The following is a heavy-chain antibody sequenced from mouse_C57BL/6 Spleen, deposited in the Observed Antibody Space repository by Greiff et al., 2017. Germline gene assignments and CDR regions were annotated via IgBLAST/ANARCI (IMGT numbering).Heavy chain of an antibody. D-gene: IGHD1-1*01. CDR1: GYTFTSYW. Sequence: QVQLQQPGAELVRPGSSVKLSCKASGYTFTSYWMDWVKQRPGQGLEWIGNIYPSDSETHYNQKFKDKATLTVDKSSSTAYMQLSSLTSEDSAVYYCARIYYYGSSYYAMDYWGQGTSVTVSS. CDR2: IYPSDSET. CDR3: ARIYYYGSSYYAMDY. V-gene: IGHV1-61*01. J-gene: IGHJ4*01.